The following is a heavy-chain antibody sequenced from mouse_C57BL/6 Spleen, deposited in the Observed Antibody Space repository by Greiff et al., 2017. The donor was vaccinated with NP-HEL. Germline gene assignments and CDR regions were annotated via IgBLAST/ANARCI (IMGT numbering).Heavy chain of an antibody. Sequence: QVQLQQSGPELVKPGASVKISCKASGYAFSSSWMNWVKQRPGKGLEWIGRIYPGDGDTNYNGKFKGKATLTADKSSSTAYIQLSSLTSEDSAVYFCARSGYYAMDYWGQGTSVTVSS. CDR2: IYPGDGDT. CDR3: ARSGYYAMDY. V-gene: IGHV1-82*01. CDR1: GYAFSSSW. J-gene: IGHJ4*01.